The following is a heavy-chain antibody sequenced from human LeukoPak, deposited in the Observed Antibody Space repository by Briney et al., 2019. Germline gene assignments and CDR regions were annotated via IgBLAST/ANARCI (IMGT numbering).Heavy chain of an antibody. V-gene: IGHV3-15*01. CDR1: GFTFNTAW. CDR2: IKSKTDGGTT. Sequence: GGSLRLSCAVSGFTFNTAWMSWVRQAPGKRLEYIGRIKSKTDGGTTYYAAPVKGRFTISRDDSKNTLYLQMNGLKIEDTALYYCTADLRLWGQGTLLTVSS. D-gene: IGHD3-16*01. CDR3: TADLRL. J-gene: IGHJ1*01.